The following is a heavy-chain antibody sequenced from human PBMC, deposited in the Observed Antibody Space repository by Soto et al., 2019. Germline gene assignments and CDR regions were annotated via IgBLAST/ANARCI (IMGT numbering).Heavy chain of an antibody. J-gene: IGHJ4*02. CDR2: ISGSGGST. V-gene: IGHV3-23*01. CDR3: AKDQGSSWYEIDY. Sequence: SGGSLRLSCAASGFTFSNYAVTWVRQAPGKGLEWASTISGSGGSTYYADSVKGRFTISRDNSKNTLYLQMNSLRAEDTAVYYCAKDQGSSWYEIDYWGQGTLVTVSS. D-gene: IGHD6-13*01. CDR1: GFTFSNYA.